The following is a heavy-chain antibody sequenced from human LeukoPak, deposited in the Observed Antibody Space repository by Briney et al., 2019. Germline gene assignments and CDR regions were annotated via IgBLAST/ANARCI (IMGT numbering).Heavy chain of an antibody. V-gene: IGHV3-48*02. D-gene: IGHD4-17*01. CDR2: ISSSSSTI. Sequence: PGGSLRLSCAASGFTFSSYSMNWVRQAPGKGLEWVSYISSSSSTIYYADSVKGRFTISRDNAKNSLYLQVNSLRDEDTAVYYCARDYGDYAVDYWGQGTLVTVSS. CDR3: ARDYGDYAVDY. CDR1: GFTFSSYS. J-gene: IGHJ4*02.